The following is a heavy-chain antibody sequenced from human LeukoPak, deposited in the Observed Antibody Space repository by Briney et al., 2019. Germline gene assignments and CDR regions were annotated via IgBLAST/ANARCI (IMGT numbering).Heavy chain of an antibody. CDR3: AELGITMIGGV. CDR1: GLTFSSYA. Sequence: PGGSLRLSCAASGLTFSSYAMNWVRQAPGKALEWVSYISSSGSTIYYADSVKGRFTISRDNAKNSLYLQMNSLRAEDTAVYYCAELGITMIGGVWGKGTTVTISS. V-gene: IGHV3-48*03. CDR2: ISSSGSTI. J-gene: IGHJ6*04. D-gene: IGHD3-10*02.